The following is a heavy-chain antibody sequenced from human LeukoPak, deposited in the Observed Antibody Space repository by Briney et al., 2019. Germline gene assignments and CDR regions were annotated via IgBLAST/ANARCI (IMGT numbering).Heavy chain of an antibody. Sequence: ASVKVSCKASGGTFSSYAISWVRQAPGQGLEWMGGIIPIFGTANYAQKFQGRVTMTRDTSTSTVYMELSSLRSEDTAVYYCARDPDFWSGYQFDYWGQGTLVTVSS. CDR1: GGTFSSYA. J-gene: IGHJ4*02. CDR3: ARDPDFWSGYQFDY. V-gene: IGHV1-69*05. D-gene: IGHD3-3*01. CDR2: IIPIFGTA.